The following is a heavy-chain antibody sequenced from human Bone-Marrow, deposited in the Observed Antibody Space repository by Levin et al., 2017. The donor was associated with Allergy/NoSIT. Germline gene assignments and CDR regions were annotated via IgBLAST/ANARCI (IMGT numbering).Heavy chain of an antibody. Sequence: KVSCKASGYMFTDFWFGWVRQSPGKGLEWMGIIYPGDSDARYRPSFQGQVTISVDKSINTVYLRWRRLKASDSTTYFCARKEGGCGSETIDYWGQGARVTVSS. CDR3: ARKEGGCGSETIDY. D-gene: IGHD3-10*01. CDR1: GYMFTDFW. CDR2: IYPGDSDA. J-gene: IGHJ4*02. V-gene: IGHV5-51*01.